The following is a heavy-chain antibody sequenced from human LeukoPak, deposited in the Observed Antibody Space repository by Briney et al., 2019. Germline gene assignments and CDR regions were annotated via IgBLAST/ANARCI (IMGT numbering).Heavy chain of an antibody. J-gene: IGHJ4*02. CDR2: IYSDNT. CDR3: ARESAAVNFDY. Sequence: GGSLRLSCTVSGFTVSSNSMSWVRQAPGKGLEWVSFIYSDNTHYSDSVKGRFTISRDNSKNTLYLQMNSLRAEDTAVYYCARESAAVNFDYWGQGTLVTVSS. D-gene: IGHD6-13*01. CDR1: GFTVSSNS. V-gene: IGHV3-53*01.